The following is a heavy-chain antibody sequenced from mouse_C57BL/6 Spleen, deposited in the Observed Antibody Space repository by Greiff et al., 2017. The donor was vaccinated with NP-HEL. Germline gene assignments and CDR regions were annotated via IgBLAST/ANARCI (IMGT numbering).Heavy chain of an antibody. V-gene: IGHV1-64*01. J-gene: IGHJ4*01. CDR1: GYTFTSYW. Sequence: QVQLKQPGAELVKPGASVKLSCKASGYTFTSYWMHWVKQRPGQGLEWIGMIHPNSGSTNYNEKFKSKATLTVDKSSSTAYMQLSSLTSEDSAVYYCARGDYYGSPRYYAMDYWGQGTSVTVSS. CDR3: ARGDYYGSPRYYAMDY. CDR2: IHPNSGST. D-gene: IGHD1-1*01.